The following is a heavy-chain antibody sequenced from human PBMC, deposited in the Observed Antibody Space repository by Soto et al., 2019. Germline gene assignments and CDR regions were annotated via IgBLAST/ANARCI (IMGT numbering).Heavy chain of an antibody. Sequence: QVQLQESGPGLVKPSGTLSLTCAVSGGSISSNWWSWVRQPPGKGLEWIGETHHSGSTHYSPSLKSRVTISVDKSKNQFSLRMNSMTAADTAIYYCASSPSRSGGGVDWAQGTLVTVSS. V-gene: IGHV4-4*02. D-gene: IGHD3-16*01. CDR3: ASSPSRSGGGVD. CDR1: GGSISSNW. J-gene: IGHJ4*02. CDR2: THHSGST.